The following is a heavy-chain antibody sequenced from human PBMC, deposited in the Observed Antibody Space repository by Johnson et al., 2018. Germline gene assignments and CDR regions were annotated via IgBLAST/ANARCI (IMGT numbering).Heavy chain of an antibody. CDR3: ARGRGSSGWYGYFQH. Sequence: VQLQESGGGLVQPGRSLRLSCAASGFTFDDYAMHWVRHAPGKGLEWVSGISWTSGNIGYADSVKGRFTISRHNAKNSLYLQRNSLRAEDTAVYDCARGRGSSGWYGYFQHWGQGTLVTVSS. J-gene: IGHJ1*01. CDR2: ISWTSGNI. CDR1: GFTFDDYA. V-gene: IGHV3-9*01. D-gene: IGHD6-19*01.